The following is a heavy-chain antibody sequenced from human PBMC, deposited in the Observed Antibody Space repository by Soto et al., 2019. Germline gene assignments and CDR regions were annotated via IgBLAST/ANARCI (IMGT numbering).Heavy chain of an antibody. CDR3: TVTPSYYDFWSGNNPPPGGIDY. D-gene: IGHD3-3*01. J-gene: IGHJ4*02. V-gene: IGHV3-73*02. Sequence: EVQLVESGGGLVQPGGSLKLSCAASGFTFSGSAMHWVRQASGKGLEWVGRIRSKANSYATAYAASVKGRFTISRDDSKNTAYLQMNSLKTEDTAVYYCTVTPSYYDFWSGNNPPPGGIDYWGQGTLVTVSS. CDR2: IRSKANSYAT. CDR1: GFTFSGSA.